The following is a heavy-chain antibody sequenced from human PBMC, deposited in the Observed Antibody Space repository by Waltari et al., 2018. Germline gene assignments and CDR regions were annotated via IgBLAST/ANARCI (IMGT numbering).Heavy chain of an antibody. CDR1: GGTFSSYA. V-gene: IGHV1-69*01. Sequence: QVQLVQSGAEVKKPGSSVKVSCNASGGTFSSYAISWVRQAPGQGLEWMGGIIPIFGTANYAQKFQGRVTITADESTSTAYMELSSLRSEDTAVYYCARAYRSSGWTRFDPWGQGTLVTVSS. CDR2: IIPIFGTA. J-gene: IGHJ5*02. D-gene: IGHD6-19*01. CDR3: ARAYRSSGWTRFDP.